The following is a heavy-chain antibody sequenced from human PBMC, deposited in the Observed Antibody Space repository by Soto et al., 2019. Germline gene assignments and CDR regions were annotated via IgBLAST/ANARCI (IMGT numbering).Heavy chain of an antibody. CDR2: IYYSGST. J-gene: IGHJ3*02. D-gene: IGHD2-15*01. CDR1: GGSISSYY. CDR3: ARAKRSTLYCSGGSCWNAFDI. Sequence: QVQLQESGPGLVKPSETLSLTCTVSGGSISSYYWSWIRQPPGKGLEWIGYIYYSGSTNYNPSLTRRVTISVDTSKNQFSLKLSSVTAADTAVYYCARAKRSTLYCSGGSCWNAFDIWGQGTMVTVSS. V-gene: IGHV4-59*01.